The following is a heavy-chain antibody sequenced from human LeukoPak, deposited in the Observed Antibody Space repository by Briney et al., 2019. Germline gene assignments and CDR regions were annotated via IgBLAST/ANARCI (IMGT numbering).Heavy chain of an antibody. CDR1: GFTFSSYS. J-gene: IGHJ5*02. CDR3: ARDQLRGNDFWSGYYQAEYNWFDP. D-gene: IGHD3-3*01. CDR2: ITASGTAM. Sequence: GGSLRLSCAASGFTFSSYSMNWVRQAPGKGLEWVSHITASGTAMFYADSVKGRFTISRDNAKNSLYLQMNSLRDEDTAVYYCARDQLRGNDFWSGYYQAEYNWFDPWGKGTLVTVSS. V-gene: IGHV3-48*02.